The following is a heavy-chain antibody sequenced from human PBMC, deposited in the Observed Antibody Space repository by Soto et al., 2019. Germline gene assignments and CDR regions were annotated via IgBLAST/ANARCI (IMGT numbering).Heavy chain of an antibody. J-gene: IGHJ4*02. CDR3: ARADVDNLAH. D-gene: IGHD1-20*01. V-gene: IGHV1-8*01. Sequence: QVQLVQSGAEVKKPGASLKVSCKASGYTFTSYSINWVRQATGQGLEWMGWMNANSGNTGYPQKFQGRVTMTRNTSICTAYLELSGLRSADTAVYYCARADVDNLAHWGQGTLVTVSS. CDR2: MNANSGNT. CDR1: GYTFTSYS.